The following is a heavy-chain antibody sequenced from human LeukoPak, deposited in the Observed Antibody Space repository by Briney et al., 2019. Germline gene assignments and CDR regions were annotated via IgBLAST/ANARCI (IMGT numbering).Heavy chain of an antibody. CDR3: TRGAAAGTFGY. D-gene: IGHD6-13*01. CDR2: INPGGGST. J-gene: IGHJ4*02. CDR1: GYTFTSYY. V-gene: IGHV1-46*01. Sequence: GASLKVSCTASGYTFTSYYMHWVRQTPEQGLEWMGIINPGGGSTTYAQKFQGRVTMTRDTSTSTVYIELSSLRSEDTAVYYCTRGAAAGTFGYWGQGTLVTVSS.